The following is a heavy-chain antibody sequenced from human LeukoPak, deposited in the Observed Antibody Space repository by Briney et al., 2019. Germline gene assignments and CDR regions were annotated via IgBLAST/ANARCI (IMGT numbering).Heavy chain of an antibody. Sequence: PSETLSLTCTVSGGSISSCYWSWIRQPAGKGLEWIGRIYTSGSTNYNPSLKSRVTMSVDTSKNQFSLKLSSVTAADTAVYYCAREGFGEPMNNWFDPWGQGTLVTVSS. D-gene: IGHD3-10*01. V-gene: IGHV4-4*07. CDR1: GGSISSCY. CDR3: AREGFGEPMNNWFDP. CDR2: IYTSGST. J-gene: IGHJ5*02.